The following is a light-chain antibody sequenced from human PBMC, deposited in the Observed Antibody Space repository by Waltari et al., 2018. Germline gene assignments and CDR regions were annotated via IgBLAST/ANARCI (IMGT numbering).Light chain of an antibody. CDR2: KAS. CDR1: QSISGW. V-gene: IGKV1-5*03. J-gene: IGKJ1*01. Sequence: DIQMTQSPSTLSASVGDRVTITCRASQSISGWLAWYQQKPGKAPKLLIYKASTVESGVPSRFSGSGSGTEFTLTINSLQPDDFATYYCQQYDTFMWTFGQGTKVDI. CDR3: QQYDTFMWT.